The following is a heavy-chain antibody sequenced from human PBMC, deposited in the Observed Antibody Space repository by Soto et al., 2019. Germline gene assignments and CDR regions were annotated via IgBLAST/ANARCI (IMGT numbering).Heavy chain of an antibody. Sequence: PGGSLRLSCAASGFTFSSYGMTFSSYAMSWVRQAPGKGLEWVSTISGSGDSTYYADSVKGRFTISRDNSKNTLYLQMNSLRAEDTAVYYCARDRLTGTTSYYYGMDVWGQGTTVTVSS. CDR2: ISGSGDST. CDR3: ARDRLTGTTSYYYGMDV. CDR1: GFTFSSYGMTFSSYA. J-gene: IGHJ6*02. D-gene: IGHD1-7*01. V-gene: IGHV3-23*01.